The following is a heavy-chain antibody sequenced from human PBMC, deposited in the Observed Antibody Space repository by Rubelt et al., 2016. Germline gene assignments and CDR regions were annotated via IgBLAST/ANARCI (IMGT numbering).Heavy chain of an antibody. V-gene: IGHV3-21*01. D-gene: IGHD3-22*01. Sequence: EVQLVESGGGLVQPGGSLRLSCAASGFTVSSNYMSWVRQAPGKGLEWVSSISSSSSYIYYADSVKGRFTISRDNAKNALYLQMNSLRAEDTAVYYCARDGRFGYYDIGFFDYWGQGTLVTVSS. J-gene: IGHJ4*02. CDR1: GFTVSSNY. CDR3: ARDGRFGYYDIGFFDY. CDR2: ISSSSSYI.